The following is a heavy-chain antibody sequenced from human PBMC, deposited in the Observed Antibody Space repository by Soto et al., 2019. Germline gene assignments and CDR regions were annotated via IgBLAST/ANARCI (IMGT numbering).Heavy chain of an antibody. Sequence: GGSLRLSCAASGFTFSSYAMHWVRQAPGKGLEWVAVISYDGSNKYYADSVKGRFTISRDNSKNTLYLQMNSLRAEDTAVYYCARGRYSGSPSGGGDYWGQGTLVTVSS. CDR3: ARGRYSGSPSGGGDY. CDR2: ISYDGSNK. J-gene: IGHJ4*02. D-gene: IGHD1-26*01. V-gene: IGHV3-30-3*01. CDR1: GFTFSSYA.